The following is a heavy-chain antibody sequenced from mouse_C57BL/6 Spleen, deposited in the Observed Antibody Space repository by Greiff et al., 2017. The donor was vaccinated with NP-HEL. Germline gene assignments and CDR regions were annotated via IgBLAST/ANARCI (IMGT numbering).Heavy chain of an antibody. CDR1: GYTFTSYG. V-gene: IGHV1-81*01. CDR2: IYPRSGNT. D-gene: IGHD3-3*01. Sequence: QVQLQQSGAELARPGASVKLSCKASGYTFTSYGISWVKQRTGQGLEWIGEIYPRSGNTYYNEKFKGKATLTADKSSSTAYMELRSLTSDDSAVYFCARGGDGYAMDYWGQGTSVTVSS. J-gene: IGHJ4*01. CDR3: ARGGDGYAMDY.